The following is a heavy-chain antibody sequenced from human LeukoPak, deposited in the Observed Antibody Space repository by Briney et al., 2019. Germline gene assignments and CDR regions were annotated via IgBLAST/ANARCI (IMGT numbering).Heavy chain of an antibody. J-gene: IGHJ4*02. CDR2: TGSTGVST. CDR3: ARELGGYQLLKNFDY. Sequence: GGSLRLSCAASGFTFSSYAMNWVRQAPGKGLEWVSATGSTGVSTFYADSVKGRFTVSRDNSKNTLSLQMNSLRAEDTAVYYCARELGGYQLLKNFDYWGQGTLVIVSS. D-gene: IGHD2-2*01. V-gene: IGHV3-23*01. CDR1: GFTFSSYA.